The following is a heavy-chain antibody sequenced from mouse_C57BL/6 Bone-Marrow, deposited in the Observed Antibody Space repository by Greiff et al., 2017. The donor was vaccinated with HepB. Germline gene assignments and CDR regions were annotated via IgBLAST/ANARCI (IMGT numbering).Heavy chain of an antibody. J-gene: IGHJ3*01. V-gene: IGHV14-4*01. CDR1: GFNIKDYY. CDR3: TSIYDGYCYFAY. CDR2: IDPENGDT. D-gene: IGHD2-3*01. Sequence: VQLKQSGAELVRPGASVKLSCTASGFNIKDYYMHWVKQRPEQGLEWIGWIDPENGDTEYASKFQGKATITADTSSNTAYLQLSSLTSEDTAVYYCTSIYDGYCYFAYWGQGTRVTVSA.